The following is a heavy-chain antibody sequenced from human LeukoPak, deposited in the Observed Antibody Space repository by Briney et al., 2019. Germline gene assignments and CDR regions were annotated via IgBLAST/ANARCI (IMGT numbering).Heavy chain of an antibody. J-gene: IGHJ5*02. CDR3: AKDMVRGVIRWFDP. V-gene: IGHV3-23*01. CDR2: ISGIGGST. Sequence: GGSRRLSCAASGFTFSSYAMSWVRQAPGKGLEWVSGISGIGGSTHYADSVKGRFTISRDNSKNTLYLQMNSLRVEDTAVYYCAKDMVRGVIRWFDPWGQGTLVTVSS. CDR1: GFTFSSYA. D-gene: IGHD3-10*01.